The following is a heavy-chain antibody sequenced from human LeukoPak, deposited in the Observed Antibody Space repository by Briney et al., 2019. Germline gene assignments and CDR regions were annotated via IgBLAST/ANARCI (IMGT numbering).Heavy chain of an antibody. CDR2: IYYSGST. Sequence: PSETLSLTCTVSGGSISSGGYYWSWIRQPPGKGLEWIGYIYYSGSTYYNPSLKSRVTISVDTSKNQFSLKLSSVTAADTAVYYCAREVVVPAAISALRYWFDPWGQGTLVTVSS. CDR1: GGSISSGGYY. J-gene: IGHJ5*02. D-gene: IGHD2-2*02. V-gene: IGHV4-30-4*01. CDR3: AREVVVPAAISALRYWFDP.